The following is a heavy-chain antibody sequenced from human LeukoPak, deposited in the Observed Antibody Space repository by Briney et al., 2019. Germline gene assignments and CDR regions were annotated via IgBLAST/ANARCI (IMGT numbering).Heavy chain of an antibody. CDR3: ARGRRDGYNLGY. Sequence: GRSLRLSCAASGFTFDDYAMHWVRQAPGKGLEWVSGISWNSGSIGYADSVKGRFTISRDISKNTLSLQMNSLRAEDTAVYYCARGRRDGYNLGYWGQGTLVAVSS. D-gene: IGHD5-24*01. CDR1: GFTFDDYA. CDR2: ISWNSGSI. J-gene: IGHJ4*02. V-gene: IGHV3-9*01.